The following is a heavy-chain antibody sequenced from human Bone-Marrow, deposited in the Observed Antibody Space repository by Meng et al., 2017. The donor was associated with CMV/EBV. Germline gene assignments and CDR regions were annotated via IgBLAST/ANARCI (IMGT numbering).Heavy chain of an antibody. CDR2: IYHSGST. CDR1: GYSISSGYY. D-gene: IGHD6-19*01. CDR3: ARVRSSGWHFDY. V-gene: IGHV4-38-2*02. Sequence: GSLRLSCTVSGYSISSGYYWGWIRQPPGKGLEWIGSIYHSGSTYYNPSLKSRVTISVDTSKNQFSLKLSSVTAADTAVYYCARVRSSGWHFDYWGQGTLVTVSS. J-gene: IGHJ4*02.